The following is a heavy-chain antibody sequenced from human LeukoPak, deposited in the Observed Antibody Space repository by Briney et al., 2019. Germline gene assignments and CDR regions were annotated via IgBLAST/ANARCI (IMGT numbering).Heavy chain of an antibody. D-gene: IGHD5-24*01. J-gene: IGHJ6*02. Sequence: ASVKVSCKASGYTFTGYYMHWVRQAPAQGLEWMGWINPNGGGTNYAQKFQGRVTMTRDTSISTAYMELSRLRSDDTAVYYCARVEMATIPSYYYYGMDVWGQGTTVTVSS. CDR2: INPNGGGT. V-gene: IGHV1-2*02. CDR3: ARVEMATIPSYYYYGMDV. CDR1: GYTFTGYY.